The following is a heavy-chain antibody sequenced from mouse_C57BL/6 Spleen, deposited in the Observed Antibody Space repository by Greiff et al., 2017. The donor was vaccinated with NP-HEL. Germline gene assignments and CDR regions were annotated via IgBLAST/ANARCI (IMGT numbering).Heavy chain of an antibody. CDR1: GYSITSGYY. J-gene: IGHJ2*01. CDR2: ISYDGSN. D-gene: IGHD1-1*01. CDR3: ARRITTVVAPFDY. Sequence: ESGPGLVKPSQSLSLTCSVTGYSITSGYYWNWIRQFPGNKLEWMGYISYDGSNNYNPSLKNRISITRDTSKNQFFLKLNSVTTEDTATYYCARRITTVVAPFDYWGQGTTLTVSS. V-gene: IGHV3-6*01.